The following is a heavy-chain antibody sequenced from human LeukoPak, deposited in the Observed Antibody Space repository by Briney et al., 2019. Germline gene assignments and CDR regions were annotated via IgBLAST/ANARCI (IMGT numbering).Heavy chain of an antibody. CDR3: AKDHLGFCGGDCSGFDY. CDR2: IRYGGSNK. CDR1: GFTFSSYG. D-gene: IGHD2-21*02. J-gene: IGHJ4*02. Sequence: PGGSLRLSCAASGFTFSSYGMHWVRQAPGKGLEWVAFIRYGGSNKYYADSVKGRFTISRDNSKNTLYLQMNSLRAEDTAVYYCAKDHLGFCGGDCSGFDYWGQGTLVTVSS. V-gene: IGHV3-30*02.